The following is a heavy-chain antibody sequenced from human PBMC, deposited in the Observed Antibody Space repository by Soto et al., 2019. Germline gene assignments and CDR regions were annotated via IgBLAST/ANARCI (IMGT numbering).Heavy chain of an antibody. Sequence: GESLKISCKGSGYSFTSSWIGWVRQMPGKGLEWMGIIYPGDSDTKYNPSFQGQVTISADKSITTTYLQWSSLKASDTAIYYCAASIFYYGMDVWGQGTTVTVSS. J-gene: IGHJ6*02. CDR3: AASIFYYGMDV. CDR2: IYPGDSDT. V-gene: IGHV5-51*01. CDR1: GYSFTSSW.